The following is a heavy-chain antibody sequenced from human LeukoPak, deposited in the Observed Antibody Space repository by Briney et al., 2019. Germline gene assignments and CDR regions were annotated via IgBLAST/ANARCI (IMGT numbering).Heavy chain of an antibody. Sequence: PGGSLRLSCAASGFTFSSYWMHWVRQAPGKGLVWVSRINSDGSSTSYADSVKGLFTISRDNAKNTLYLQMNSLRAEDTAVYYCARVDSSGWYSPWGQGTLVTVSS. D-gene: IGHD6-19*01. CDR2: INSDGSST. J-gene: IGHJ5*02. CDR1: GFTFSSYW. CDR3: ARVDSSGWYSP. V-gene: IGHV3-74*01.